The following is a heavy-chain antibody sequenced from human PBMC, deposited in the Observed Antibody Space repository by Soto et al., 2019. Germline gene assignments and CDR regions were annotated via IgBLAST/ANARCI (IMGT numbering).Heavy chain of an antibody. CDR3: TKGSGSSSMEGL. CDR2: LTGSGAET. Sequence: GGSLRLSCEASGLTFSSDAMGWVRQAPGKGLEWVSSLTGSGAETYYTDSVKGRFTISRDNSRNTMHLQMNSLRAEDTAIYYCTKGSGSSSMEGLWGQGTLVTVSS. J-gene: IGHJ1*01. V-gene: IGHV3-23*01. CDR1: GLTFSSDA. D-gene: IGHD2-15*01.